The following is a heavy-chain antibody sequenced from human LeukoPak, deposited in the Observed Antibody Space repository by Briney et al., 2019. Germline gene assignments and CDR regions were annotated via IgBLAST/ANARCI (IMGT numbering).Heavy chain of an antibody. CDR2: IYYSGNT. V-gene: IGHV4-39*01. D-gene: IGHD3-16*01. J-gene: IGHJ6*03. CDR3: ARPMITFGRKRIVDYYYYMDV. CDR1: GGSISSSSYY. Sequence: PSETLSLTCTVSGGSISSSSYYWGWIRQPPGKGLEWIGSIYYSGNTYYSPSLRSRVTISVDTSKNQFSLKLSSVTAADTAVYYCARPMITFGRKRIVDYYYYMDVWGKGTTVTVSS.